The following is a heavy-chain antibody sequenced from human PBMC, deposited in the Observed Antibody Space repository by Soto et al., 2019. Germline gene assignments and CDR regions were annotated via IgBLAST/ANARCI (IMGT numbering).Heavy chain of an antibody. J-gene: IGHJ6*03. V-gene: IGHV5-51*01. CDR1: GYSFTSYW. CDR3: ARHGDQYCSGGSCYFWDYYYYMDV. Sequence: GESLKISCKGSGYSFTSYWIGWVRQMPGKGLEWMGIIYPGDSDTRYSPSFQGQVTISADKSISTAYLQWSSLKASDTAMHYCARHGDQYCSGGSCYFWDYYYYMDVWGKGTTVTVSS. CDR2: IYPGDSDT. D-gene: IGHD2-15*01.